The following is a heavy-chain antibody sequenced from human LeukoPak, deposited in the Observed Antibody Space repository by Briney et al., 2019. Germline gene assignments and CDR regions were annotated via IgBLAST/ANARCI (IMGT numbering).Heavy chain of an antibody. V-gene: IGHV3-7*01. CDR1: GFTFSVSW. CDR3: ARVGESYDLLSGYQNSYFDL. CDR2: IKEVGSER. D-gene: IGHD3-3*01. Sequence: PGGSLRLSCAASGFTFSVSWMSWVRQAPGKGLEWVVSIKEVGSERYYVDPVKGRFTISRDNAKTSLYLQMNSLRAEDTAVYFCARVGESYDLLSGYQNSYFDLWGRGTPVTVSS. J-gene: IGHJ2*01.